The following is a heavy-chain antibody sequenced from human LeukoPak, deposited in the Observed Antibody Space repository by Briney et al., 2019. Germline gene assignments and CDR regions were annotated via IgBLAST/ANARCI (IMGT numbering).Heavy chain of an antibody. J-gene: IGHJ6*02. Sequence: SQTLSLTCAISGDSVSSNSAAWNWIRQSPSRVLEWLGRTYYRSKWYNDYAVSVKNRITINPDTSKNQFSLQLNSVTPEDTAVYYCARVFYYDSSGYAYYGMDVWGQGTTVTVSS. CDR3: ARVFYYDSSGYAYYGMDV. V-gene: IGHV6-1*01. CDR1: GDSVSSNSAA. CDR2: TYYRSKWYN. D-gene: IGHD3-22*01.